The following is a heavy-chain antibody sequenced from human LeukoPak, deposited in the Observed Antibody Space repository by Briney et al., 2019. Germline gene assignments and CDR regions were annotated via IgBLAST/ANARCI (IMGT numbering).Heavy chain of an antibody. Sequence: ASVKVSCKASGYTFTSYGISWVRQARGQGLEWMGWISTYNGNTNYAQKFQGRVTMTTDTSTSTAYMELSSLRSEDTAVYYCGRGYAMDVWGQGTTVTVSS. CDR1: GYTFTSYG. CDR3: GRGYAMDV. CDR2: ISTYNGNT. V-gene: IGHV1-18*01. J-gene: IGHJ6*02.